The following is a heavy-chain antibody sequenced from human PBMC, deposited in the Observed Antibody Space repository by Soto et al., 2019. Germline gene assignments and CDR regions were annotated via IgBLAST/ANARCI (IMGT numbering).Heavy chain of an antibody. CDR1: GFTFGSYS. CDR2: ISSSSSYI. J-gene: IGHJ6*02. Sequence: PGGSLRLSCAASGFTFGSYSMNWVRQAPGKGLEWVSSISSSSSYIYYANSVKGRFTISRDNAKNSLYLQMNSLRAEDTAVYYCARDLILTGYYMNDYYYYGMDVWGQGTTVTVSS. D-gene: IGHD3-9*01. CDR3: ARDLILTGYYMNDYYYYGMDV. V-gene: IGHV3-21*01.